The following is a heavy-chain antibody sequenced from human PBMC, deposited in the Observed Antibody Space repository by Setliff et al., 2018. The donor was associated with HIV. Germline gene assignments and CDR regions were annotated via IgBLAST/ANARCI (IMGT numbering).Heavy chain of an antibody. CDR3: AREERREAFDI. D-gene: IGHD1-1*01. J-gene: IGHJ3*02. Sequence: ASETLSLTCTVSGGSMSTYYWSWIRQPPGKGLEWIGYIYTSGSTNYNPSLRSRVTISVDTSKNQFSLKLSSVTAADTAVYYCAREERREAFDIWGQGTMVTVSS. CDR1: GGSMSTYY. V-gene: IGHV4-4*08. CDR2: IYTSGST.